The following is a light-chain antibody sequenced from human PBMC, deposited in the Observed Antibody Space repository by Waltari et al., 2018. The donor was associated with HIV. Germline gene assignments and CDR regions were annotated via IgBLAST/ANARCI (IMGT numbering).Light chain of an antibody. J-gene: IGLJ3*02. CDR2: DDT. V-gene: IGLV3-21*02. CDR3: QVWDSSSNHAV. Sequence: SYVLTQPPSVSVAPGQTARITCGGNNIGSNSVHYYQQKPGQAPGLVVYDDTDRPSRIPAPFSLPNSWNTATLTISRVEAGDDADYYCQVWDSSSNHAVFGGGTKLTVL. CDR1: NIGSNS.